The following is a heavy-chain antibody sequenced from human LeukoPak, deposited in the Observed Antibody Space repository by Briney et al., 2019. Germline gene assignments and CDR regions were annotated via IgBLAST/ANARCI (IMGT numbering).Heavy chain of an antibody. CDR3: ARGGWSGNWFDP. Sequence: PGGSLRLSCAASGFTFSNYWMHWVRQAPGKGLVWVSRINDDGSSTNYADSVKGRFTISRDNAKNTLYLLMNSLIPEDTAVYFCARGGWSGNWFDPWGQGTPVTVSS. D-gene: IGHD6-19*01. V-gene: IGHV3-74*01. J-gene: IGHJ5*02. CDR1: GFTFSNYW. CDR2: INDDGSST.